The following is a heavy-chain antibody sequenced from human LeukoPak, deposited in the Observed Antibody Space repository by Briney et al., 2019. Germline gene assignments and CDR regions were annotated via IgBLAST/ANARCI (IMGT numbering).Heavy chain of an antibody. CDR2: IHHSGST. Sequence: GSLRLSCAASGFSFSSYWMSWVRQPPGKGLEWIGYIHHSGSTNYNPSLKSRVTISVDTSKNQFSLKLGSVTAADTAVYYCAGRYNWNDEGWFDPWGQGTLVTVSS. J-gene: IGHJ5*02. CDR1: GFSFSSYW. CDR3: AGRYNWNDEGWFDP. V-gene: IGHV4-59*01. D-gene: IGHD1-1*01.